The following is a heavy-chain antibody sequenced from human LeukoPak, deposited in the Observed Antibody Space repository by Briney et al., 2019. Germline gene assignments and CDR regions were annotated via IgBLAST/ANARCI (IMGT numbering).Heavy chain of an antibody. D-gene: IGHD3-3*01. Sequence: SETLSLTCTVSGGSISSSSYYWGWIRQPPGKGLEWIGSICYSGSTYYNPSLKSRVTISVDTSKNQFSLKLSSVTAADTAVYYCARRDRAIDEDDRYFDYWGQGTLVTVSS. CDR2: ICYSGST. CDR3: ARRDRAIDEDDRYFDY. J-gene: IGHJ4*02. V-gene: IGHV4-39*01. CDR1: GGSISSSSYY.